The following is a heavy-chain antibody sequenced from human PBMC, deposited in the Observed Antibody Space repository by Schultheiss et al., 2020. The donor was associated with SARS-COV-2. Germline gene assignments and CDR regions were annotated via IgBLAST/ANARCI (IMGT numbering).Heavy chain of an antibody. Sequence: GSLRLSCAASGFTFSNAWMSWVRQAPGKGLEWIGEINHSGSTNYNPSLKSRVTISVDTSKNQFSLKLSSVTAADTAVYYCARGRYYGSGSYIRGPWGQGTQVTVSS. V-gene: IGHV4-34*01. CDR1: GFTFSNAW. CDR3: ARGRYYGSGSYIRGP. D-gene: IGHD3-10*01. J-gene: IGHJ5*02. CDR2: INHSGST.